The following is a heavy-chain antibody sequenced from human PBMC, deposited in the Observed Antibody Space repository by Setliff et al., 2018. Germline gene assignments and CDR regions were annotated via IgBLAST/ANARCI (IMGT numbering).Heavy chain of an antibody. V-gene: IGHV4-4*07. CDR1: GGLIYDHW. J-gene: IGHJ4*02. Sequence: PSETLSLTCSVSGGLIYDHWWTWVRQPAGEEFQWIGRVYSDGDTEYNPSLKSRVTISVDTSNNQFSLHLTSVTAADTARYFCARDNTIVGATDYWGQGTLVTVSS. CDR2: VYSDGDT. D-gene: IGHD1-26*01. CDR3: ARDNTIVGATDY.